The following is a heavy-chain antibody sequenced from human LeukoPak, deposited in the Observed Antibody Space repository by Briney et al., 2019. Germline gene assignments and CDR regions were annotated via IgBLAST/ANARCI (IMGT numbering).Heavy chain of an antibody. CDR1: GGSISSTGHY. V-gene: IGHV4-39*07. CDR2: IYSNGNT. CDR3: ARSATVTTGYFDY. D-gene: IGHD4-17*01. Sequence: SETLSLTCSVSGGSISSTGHYWGWIRQSPEKGLDWIGSIYSNGNTYYNPSVKSRVTMSVDTSKNQFSLKLTSMTAAETAVYYCARSATVTTGYFDYWGQGALVTVSS. J-gene: IGHJ4*02.